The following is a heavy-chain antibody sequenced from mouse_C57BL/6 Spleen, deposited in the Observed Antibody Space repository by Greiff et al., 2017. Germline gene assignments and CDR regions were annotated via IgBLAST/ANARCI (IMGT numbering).Heavy chain of an antibody. CDR3: ARDHYYEFAY. CDR1: GFTFSDYG. CDR2: ISSGSSTI. Sequence: EVQLQESGGGLVKPGGSLKLSCAASGFTFSDYGMHWVRQAPEKGLEWVAYISSGSSTIYYADTVKGRFTISRDNAKNTLFLQMTSLRSEDTAMYYCARDHYYEFAYWGQGTLVTVSA. D-gene: IGHD1-2*01. V-gene: IGHV5-17*01. J-gene: IGHJ3*01.